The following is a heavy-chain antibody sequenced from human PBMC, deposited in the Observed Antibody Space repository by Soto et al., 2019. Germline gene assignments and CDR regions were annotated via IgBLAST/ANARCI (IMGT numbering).Heavy chain of an antibody. CDR3: AKVRYSSPMGYYYGMDV. V-gene: IGHV1-69*13. J-gene: IGHJ6*02. CDR1: SVAFSKFI. D-gene: IGHD6-19*01. Sequence: ASVKVSCKASSVAFSKFIVTWVRQAPGLGLEWVGGIIPIFGTANYAQKFQGRVTITADESTSTSYLEVNNLRSEDTAVYYCAKVRYSSPMGYYYGMDVWGQGTTVTVSS. CDR2: IIPIFGTA.